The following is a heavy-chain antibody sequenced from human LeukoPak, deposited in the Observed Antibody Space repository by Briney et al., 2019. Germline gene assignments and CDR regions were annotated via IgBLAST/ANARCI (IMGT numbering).Heavy chain of an antibody. D-gene: IGHD3-22*01. Sequence: GRSLRLSCATSGFTFGDYAMHWVRQVPGKGLEWVSCITWNSRILGYADSVKGRFTISRDNAKNSLYLQMNSLRVEDMALYYCAKDGDSSLYGAFDIWGQGTMVTVSS. V-gene: IGHV3-9*03. CDR3: AKDGDSSLYGAFDI. CDR1: GFTFGDYA. J-gene: IGHJ3*02. CDR2: ITWNSRIL.